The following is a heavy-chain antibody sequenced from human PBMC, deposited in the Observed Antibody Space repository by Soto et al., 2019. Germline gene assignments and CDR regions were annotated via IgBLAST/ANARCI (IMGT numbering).Heavy chain of an antibody. CDR1: GGTFSSYT. D-gene: IGHD6-19*01. V-gene: IGHV1-69*08. J-gene: IGHJ1*01. Sequence: QVQLVQSGAEVKKPGSSVKVSCKASGGTFSSYTISWVRQAPGQGLEWMGRIIPILGISNYAQKFQGRVTITADKSTSTAYMELSSLRSEDTSVYYCAREAVAGRAGPAEYVQHWGQGTLVTVSS. CDR2: IIPILGIS. CDR3: AREAVAGRAGPAEYVQH.